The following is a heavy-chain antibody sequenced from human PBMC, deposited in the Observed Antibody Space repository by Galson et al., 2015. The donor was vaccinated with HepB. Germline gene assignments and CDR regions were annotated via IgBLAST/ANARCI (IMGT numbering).Heavy chain of an antibody. D-gene: IGHD3-10*01. CDR1: GYRLTELS. CDR3: ATGESIAMVGNLYFDF. V-gene: IGHV1-24*01. Sequence: SVKVSCKVSGYRLTELSIHWVRQTPGKGLEWMGGFDPEDDKTVYAQKFQGRVSMSEDTSTDTAYMELTGLTSEDTAVYYCATGESIAMVGNLYFDFWGQGTLVTVSS. J-gene: IGHJ4*02. CDR2: FDPEDDKT.